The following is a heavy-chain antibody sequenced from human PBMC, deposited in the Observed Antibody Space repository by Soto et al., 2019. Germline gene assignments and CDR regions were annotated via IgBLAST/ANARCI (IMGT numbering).Heavy chain of an antibody. V-gene: IGHV3-23*01. CDR2: ISGGGTT. CDR1: GFTFSTYA. CDR3: ASHPRFGESLRRDFDY. J-gene: IGHJ4*02. Sequence: EVQLLESGGGLVQPAGSLRLSCAASGFTFSTYAMSWVRQAPGKGLEWVSAISGGGTTYYADSVKGRFTISRDNSKNTLYLQMNSLRAEDTAVYYCASHPRFGESLRRDFDYWGQGTLVTVSS. D-gene: IGHD3-10*01.